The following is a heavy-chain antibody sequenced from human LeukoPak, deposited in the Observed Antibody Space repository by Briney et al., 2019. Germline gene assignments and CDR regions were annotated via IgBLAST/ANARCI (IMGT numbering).Heavy chain of an antibody. Sequence: GGSLRLSCAASGFTFVSYTMNWVRQAPGKGLEWVSSISSSSTYIYYADSVKGRFTISRDNAKNSLPLQMNSLRAEDTAVYYCARDYGSGNYFLYFDSWGQGTLVTVSS. CDR3: ARDYGSGNYFLYFDS. J-gene: IGHJ4*02. CDR2: ISSSSTYI. V-gene: IGHV3-21*01. CDR1: GFTFVSYT. D-gene: IGHD3-10*01.